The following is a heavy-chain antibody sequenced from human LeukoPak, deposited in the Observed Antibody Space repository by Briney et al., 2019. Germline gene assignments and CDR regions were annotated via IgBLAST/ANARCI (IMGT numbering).Heavy chain of an antibody. D-gene: IGHD1-26*01. J-gene: IGHJ6*04. Sequence: PGGSLRLSCAASGFTFSSYAMHWVRQAPGKGLEWVAVISYDGSNKYYADSVKGRFTISRDNSKNTLYLQMNSLRAEDTAVYYCARGSGYGGYYYYYGMDVWGKGTTVTVSS. CDR3: ARGSGYGGYYYYYGMDV. V-gene: IGHV3-30-3*01. CDR2: ISYDGSNK. CDR1: GFTFSSYA.